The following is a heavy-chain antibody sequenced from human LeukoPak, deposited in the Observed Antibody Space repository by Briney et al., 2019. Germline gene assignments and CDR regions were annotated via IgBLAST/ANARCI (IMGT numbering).Heavy chain of an antibody. CDR3: ARDKYGGNSNAFDI. D-gene: IGHD4-23*01. CDR2: IGTDGSST. J-gene: IGHJ3*02. Sequence: GGSLRLSCAASGFTFSSYWMHWVRQVPGKGLVWVSRIGTDGSSTTYADYVKGRFSISRDNAKNALYLQMNSLRAEDTAVYYCARDKYGGNSNAFDIRGQGTLVTVSS. CDR1: GFTFSSYW. V-gene: IGHV3-74*01.